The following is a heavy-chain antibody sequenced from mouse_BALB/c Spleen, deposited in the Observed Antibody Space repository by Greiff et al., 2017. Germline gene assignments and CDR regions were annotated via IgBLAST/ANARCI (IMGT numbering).Heavy chain of an antibody. CDR1: GFSLSSYS. CDR3: ARKTGGSSYEYYAMDY. D-gene: IGHD1-1*01. V-gene: IGHV2-6-4*01. CDR2: IWGGGST. J-gene: IGHJ4*01. Sequence: VHLVESGPGLVAPSQSLSITCTVSGFSLSSYSVHWVRQPPGKGLEWLGMIWGGGSTDYNSALKSRLSISKDNSKSQVFLKMNSLQTDDTAMYCCARKTGGSSYEYYAMDYWGQGTSVTVSS.